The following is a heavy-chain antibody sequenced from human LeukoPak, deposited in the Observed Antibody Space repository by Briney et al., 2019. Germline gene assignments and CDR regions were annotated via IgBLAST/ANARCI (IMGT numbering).Heavy chain of an antibody. CDR2: ISYNGGFR. Sequence: PGRSLRLSCAASGFTFSSYVMHWVRQAPGRGLEWLAIISYNGGFRYYADSVKGRFTVSRDNSKNTLYLHMNTVRADDTAVYYCAKAAQIMVVTAITDSWGQGALVTVSS. CDR1: GFTFSSYV. V-gene: IGHV3-30*18. D-gene: IGHD2-21*02. J-gene: IGHJ5*01. CDR3: AKAAQIMVVTAITDS.